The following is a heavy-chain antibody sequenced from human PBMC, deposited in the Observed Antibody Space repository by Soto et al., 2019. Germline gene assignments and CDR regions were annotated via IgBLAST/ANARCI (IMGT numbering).Heavy chain of an antibody. CDR1: GFTFSTYT. D-gene: IGHD2-2*01. CDR3: AKARCSTTNCYVPDY. J-gene: IGHJ4*02. V-gene: IGHV3-23*01. Sequence: GGSLRLSCAASGFTFSTYTMSWVRQAPGKGLEWVSAISGSGGSPSYADSVQGRFTISRDNPKNTLYLQMNSLRVEDTAMYYCAKARCSTTNCYVPDYWGQGTLVPVSS. CDR2: ISGSGGSP.